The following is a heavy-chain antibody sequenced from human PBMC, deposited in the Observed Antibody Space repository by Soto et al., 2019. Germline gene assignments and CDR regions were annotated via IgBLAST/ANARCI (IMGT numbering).Heavy chain of an antibody. J-gene: IGHJ4*02. D-gene: IGHD6-13*01. CDR1: GGSISSGGYS. Sequence: SETLSLTCAVSGGSISSGGYSWSWIRQPPGKGLEWIGYIYHSGSTYYNPSLKSRVTISVDRSKNQFSLKLSSVTAADTAVYYCAKEGRYGSSRGYFDYWGQGTLVTVSS. CDR3: AKEGRYGSSRGYFDY. CDR2: IYHSGST. V-gene: IGHV4-30-2*01.